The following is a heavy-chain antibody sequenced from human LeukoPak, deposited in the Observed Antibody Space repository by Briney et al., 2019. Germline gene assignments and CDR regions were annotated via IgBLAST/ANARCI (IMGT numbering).Heavy chain of an antibody. J-gene: IGHJ4*02. CDR2: ISSSSSYI. D-gene: IGHD5-12*01. CDR3: ARMVRRLERLNIGRSSDYATGYYFDS. V-gene: IGHV3-21*01. CDR1: GFTFRRYG. Sequence: GGTLRLSCAASGFTFRRYGMSWVRQAPGKGLEWVSSISSSSSYIYYADSVKGRFTISRDNAKNSLYLQMNSLRAEDTAVYYCARMVRRLERLNIGRSSDYATGYYFDSWGQGTLVTVSS.